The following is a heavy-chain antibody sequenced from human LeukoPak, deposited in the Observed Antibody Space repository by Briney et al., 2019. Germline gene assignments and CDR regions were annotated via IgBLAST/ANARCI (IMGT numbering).Heavy chain of an antibody. Sequence: GGSLRLSCSVSGLTFSNAWMNWVRQAPGKGLEWVGRIKSKSNGGTADYAAPVKGRFTISRDDSKNTLYLQMNNLKTEDTAVYYCTTGGDWRGSAWYGDYWGQGTLVTVSS. D-gene: IGHD6-19*01. CDR1: GLTFSNAW. J-gene: IGHJ4*02. CDR2: IKSKSNGGTA. V-gene: IGHV3-15*01. CDR3: TTGGDWRGSAWYGDY.